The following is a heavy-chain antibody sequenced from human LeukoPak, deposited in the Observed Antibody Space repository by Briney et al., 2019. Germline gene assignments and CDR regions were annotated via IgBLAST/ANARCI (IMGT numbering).Heavy chain of an antibody. J-gene: IGHJ6*01. Sequence: GGSLRLSCAASGFTFSSYAMSWVRQAPGKGLEWVSAISGSGGSTYYADSVKGRFTISRDNSKNTLYLQMNSLRAEDMAVYYCAKDPYCSSTSCCGMDVWGKGTTVTVSS. CDR1: GFTFSSYA. D-gene: IGHD2-2*01. CDR2: ISGSGGST. V-gene: IGHV3-23*01. CDR3: AKDPYCSSTSCCGMDV.